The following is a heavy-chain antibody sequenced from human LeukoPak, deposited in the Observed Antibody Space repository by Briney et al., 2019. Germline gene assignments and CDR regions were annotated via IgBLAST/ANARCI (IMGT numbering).Heavy chain of an antibody. Sequence: SETLSLTCTVSGGSISSSSYYWGWIRQPPGKGLEWIGSIYYSGSTYYNPSLKSRVTISVDTSKNQFSLKLSSVSAADTAVYYCARAHLIASYYYGVDVWGQGTTVSVS. J-gene: IGHJ6*02. V-gene: IGHV4-39*07. CDR2: IYYSGST. D-gene: IGHD3-16*01. CDR3: ARAHLIASYYYGVDV. CDR1: GGSISSSSYY.